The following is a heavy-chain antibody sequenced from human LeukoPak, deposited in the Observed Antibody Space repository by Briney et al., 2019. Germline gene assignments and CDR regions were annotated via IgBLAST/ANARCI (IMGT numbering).Heavy chain of an antibody. J-gene: IGHJ4*02. D-gene: IGHD2-2*01. CDR1: GGSISSSSYY. Sequence: SETLSLTCTVSGGSISSSSYYWGWIRQPPGKGLEWIGSVYYSGSTHSNPSLKSGVTMSVDMSKNQFSLKLTSVTAADTAVYYCARGTSLSHGGLVYWGQGTLVTVSS. CDR3: ARGTSLSHGGLVY. CDR2: VYYSGST. V-gene: IGHV4-39*07.